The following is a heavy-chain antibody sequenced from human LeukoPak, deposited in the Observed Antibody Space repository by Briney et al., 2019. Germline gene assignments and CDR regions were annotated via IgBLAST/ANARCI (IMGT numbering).Heavy chain of an antibody. CDR3: ARDCIGCHCFDY. J-gene: IGHJ4*02. CDR2: VSAYADNT. Sequence: GASVKVSCKASGYTFTSYGISWVRQAPGQGLEWVGWVSAYADNTNYVQKFQGRVTMTTDTSTSTAYMELRSLRSDDTAVYYCARDCIGCHCFDYWGQGTLVTVSS. V-gene: IGHV1-18*01. CDR1: GYTFTSYG. D-gene: IGHD2-15*01.